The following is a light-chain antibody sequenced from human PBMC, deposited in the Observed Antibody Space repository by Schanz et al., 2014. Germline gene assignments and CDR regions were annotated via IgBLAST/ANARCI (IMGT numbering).Light chain of an antibody. Sequence: QSALTQPPSASGSPGQSVAISCTGTSSDVGSYNLVSWYQQHPGKAPKLMIYEVTKRPSGVPDRFSGSKSGNTASLTVSGLQAEDEADYYCSSYGGSNFVVFGGGTKVTVL. J-gene: IGLJ2*01. V-gene: IGLV2-8*01. CDR1: SSDVGSYNL. CDR2: EVT. CDR3: SSYGGSNFVV.